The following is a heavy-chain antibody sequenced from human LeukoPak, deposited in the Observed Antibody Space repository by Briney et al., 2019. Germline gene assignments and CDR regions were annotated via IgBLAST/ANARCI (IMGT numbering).Heavy chain of an antibody. CDR1: GGTFSSYA. J-gene: IGHJ1*01. CDR2: IIPIFGTA. CDR3: ATKAATYYYDSSGYYGAEYFQH. V-gene: IGHV1-69*05. Sequence: SVKVSCKASGGTFSSYAIGWVRQAPGQGLEWMGRIIPIFGTANYAQKFQGRVTITTDESTSTAYMELSSLRSEDTAVYYCATKAATYYYDSSGYYGAEYFQHWGQGTLVTVSS. D-gene: IGHD3-22*01.